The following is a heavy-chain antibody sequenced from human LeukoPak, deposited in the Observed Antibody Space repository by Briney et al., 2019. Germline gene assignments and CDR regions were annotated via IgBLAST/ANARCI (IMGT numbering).Heavy chain of an antibody. CDR1: GFTFSTYA. CDR3: VKDRKPDSRYNFDY. Sequence: GGSLRLSCEASGFTFSTYAMNWVRQAPGKGRGWVSLIIVSSGVINYADSVKGRFTISRDNSKNTLYLQMNSLRAEDTATYFCVKDRKPDSRYNFDYWGRGTLVTVSS. CDR2: IIVSSGVI. D-gene: IGHD5-12*01. J-gene: IGHJ4*02. V-gene: IGHV3-23*01.